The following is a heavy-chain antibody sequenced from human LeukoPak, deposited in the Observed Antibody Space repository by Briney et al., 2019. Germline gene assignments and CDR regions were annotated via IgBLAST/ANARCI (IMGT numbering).Heavy chain of an antibody. CDR2: IYTSGST. Sequence: SETLSLTCTVSGGSISSYYWSWIRQPAGKGLEWIGRIYTSGSTNYNPSLKSRVTMSVDTSKNQFSLKLSSVTAADTAVYYCARERPFGELLSYFDYWGQGTLVTVSS. V-gene: IGHV4-4*07. CDR3: ARERPFGELLSYFDY. D-gene: IGHD3-10*01. CDR1: GGSISSYY. J-gene: IGHJ4*02.